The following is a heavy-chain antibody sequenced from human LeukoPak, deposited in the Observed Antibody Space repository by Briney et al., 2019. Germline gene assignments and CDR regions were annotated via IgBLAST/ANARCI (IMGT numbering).Heavy chain of an antibody. CDR3: ARSKDCTDGVCPRAFDS. V-gene: IGHV4-4*07. CDR1: GGSISGYY. Sequence: SENLSLTCSVSGGSISGYYWSWVRQPAGKGLEWIGRINTSGSNNYNPSLKSRVTMSVDTSKNQFSLMLSSVSAADTAMYYCARSKDCTDGVCPRAFDSWGQGTLVTVSS. D-gene: IGHD2-8*01. J-gene: IGHJ4*02. CDR2: INTSGSN.